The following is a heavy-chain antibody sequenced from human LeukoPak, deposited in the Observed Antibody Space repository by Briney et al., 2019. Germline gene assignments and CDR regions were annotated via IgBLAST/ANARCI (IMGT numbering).Heavy chain of an antibody. J-gene: IGHJ4*02. CDR3: ARDHVGVITMIVEGDY. V-gene: IGHV4-30-4*08. CDR2: IYYSGST. D-gene: IGHD3-22*01. Sequence: SETLSLTCTVSGGSISSGDYYWSWIRQPPGKGLEWIGYIYYSGSTYYNPSLKSRVTISVDTSKNQFSLKLSSVTAADTAVYYCARDHVGVITMIVEGDYWGQGTLVTVSS. CDR1: GGSISSGDYY.